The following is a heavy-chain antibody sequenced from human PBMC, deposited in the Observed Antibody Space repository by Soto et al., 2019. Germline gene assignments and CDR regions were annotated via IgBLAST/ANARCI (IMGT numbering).Heavy chain of an antibody. CDR1: GYTFTSYA. D-gene: IGHD6-6*01. V-gene: IGHV1-3*01. J-gene: IGHJ6*02. CDR2: INAGNGNT. Sequence: VASVKVSCKASGYTFTSYAMHWVRQAPGQRLEWMGWINAGNGNTKYSQKFQGRVTITRDTSASTAYMELSSLRSEDTAVYYCARRSIAHYGMDVWGQGTTVTVSS. CDR3: ARRSIAHYGMDV.